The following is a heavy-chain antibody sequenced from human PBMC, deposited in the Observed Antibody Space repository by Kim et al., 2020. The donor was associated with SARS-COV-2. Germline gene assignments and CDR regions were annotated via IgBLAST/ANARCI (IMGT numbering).Heavy chain of an antibody. D-gene: IGHD3-10*01. V-gene: IGHV3-74*01. J-gene: IGHJ4*02. CDR3: ARGGFPGALDY. CDR2: T. Sequence: TGYAATGKGRFTISGDNAKNTLYMPMNVLRAEDTAVYYCARGGFPGALDYWGQGTLVTVSS.